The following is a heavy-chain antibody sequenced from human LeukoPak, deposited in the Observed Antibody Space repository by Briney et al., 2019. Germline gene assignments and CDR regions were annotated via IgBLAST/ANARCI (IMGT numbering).Heavy chain of an antibody. Sequence: PGGSLRVTCAASGFTFSSYWMSWVRQAPGKGLEWVADINLDGSEKYYVDSVKGRFTISRDNAKNSLNLHMNSLRAEDTAVYYCAREGTMGLFDAWGQGRLASVSS. V-gene: IGHV3-7*01. J-gene: IGHJ4*02. CDR1: GFTFSSYW. CDR2: INLDGSEK. CDR3: AREGTMGLFDA. D-gene: IGHD1/OR15-1a*01.